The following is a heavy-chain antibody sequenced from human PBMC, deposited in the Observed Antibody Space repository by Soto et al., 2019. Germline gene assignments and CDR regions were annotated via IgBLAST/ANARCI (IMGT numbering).Heavy chain of an antibody. J-gene: IGHJ4*02. CDR3: ARALATIAAAAIFDC. Sequence: QVQLQESGPGLVKPSGTLSLTCAVSGGSISTSNWWSWVCQPPGKGLEWIGEVYRTGSTNYNPSLESRVIASVDKSKNQFSRKLTSVTAADTAVYYCARALATIAAAAIFDCWGQGTLVTVSS. CDR1: GGSISTSNW. CDR2: VYRTGST. V-gene: IGHV4-4*02. D-gene: IGHD6-13*01.